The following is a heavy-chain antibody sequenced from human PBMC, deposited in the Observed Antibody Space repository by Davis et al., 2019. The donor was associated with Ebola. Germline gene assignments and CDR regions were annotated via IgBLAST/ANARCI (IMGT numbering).Heavy chain of an antibody. CDR2: FSYGDNT. CDR3: ARGRSYYGSGSYYTR. J-gene: IGHJ4*02. Sequence: MPSETLSLTCTVSGASISSRSYYWGWIRQPPGKGLEWVGSFSYGDNTHYYNPSLKSRVTISVDTSKNQFSLKLSSVTAADTAVYYCARGRSYYGSGSYYTRWGQGTLVTVSS. V-gene: IGHV4-39*07. D-gene: IGHD3-10*01. CDR1: GASISSRSYY.